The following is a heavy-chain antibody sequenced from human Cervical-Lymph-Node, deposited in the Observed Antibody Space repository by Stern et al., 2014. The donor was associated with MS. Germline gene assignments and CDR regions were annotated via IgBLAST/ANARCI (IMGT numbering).Heavy chain of an antibody. CDR3: ALSSETSDRWYSLGYDL. Sequence: VQLVESGAEVTKPGSSVKVSCKASGGTFSKFPSSWVRQAPGQELEWMGGLFPVFGPPTYDQEFRGRVTITADVTTSTVYMELSSLRSDDTAVYYCALSSETSDRWYSLGYDLWGQGTLVTVSS. V-gene: IGHV1-69*01. CDR2: LFPVFGPP. J-gene: IGHJ5*02. D-gene: IGHD6-13*01. CDR1: GGTFSKFP.